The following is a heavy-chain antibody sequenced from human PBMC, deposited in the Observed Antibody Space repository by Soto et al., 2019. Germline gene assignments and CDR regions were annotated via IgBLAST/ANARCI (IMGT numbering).Heavy chain of an antibody. CDR1: GFTVSSNY. Sequence: EVQLVESGGGWIQPGGSLRLSCAASGFTVSSNYMSWVRQAPGKGLEWVSVIYSGDTTYYADSVKGRFPIARDHSKNTLYLQMTSLRAEDTAVYYCARDLRTLYGMDVWGPGTTVTVSS. CDR2: IYSGDTT. CDR3: ARDLRTLYGMDV. V-gene: IGHV3-53*01. J-gene: IGHJ6*02.